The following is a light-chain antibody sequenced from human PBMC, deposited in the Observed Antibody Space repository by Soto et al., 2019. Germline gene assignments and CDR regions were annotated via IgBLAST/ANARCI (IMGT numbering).Light chain of an antibody. CDR1: QSISSN. J-gene: IGKJ4*01. V-gene: IGKV3-15*01. CDR3: QQYHRWPRT. CDR2: DAS. Sequence: EIVMTQSPATLSVSPGERATLACRASQSISSNLAWYQQKPGQAPRPLIYDASTRATGIPARFSGSGSGTEFTLTISSLQSEDFAVYHCQQYHRWPRTFGGGTKVEI.